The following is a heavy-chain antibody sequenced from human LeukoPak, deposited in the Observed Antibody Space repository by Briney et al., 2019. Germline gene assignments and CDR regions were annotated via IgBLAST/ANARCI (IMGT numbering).Heavy chain of an antibody. D-gene: IGHD5-18*01. CDR2: IYYSGST. CDR1: GGSISSYY. Sequence: SETLSLTCTVSGGSISSYYWSWIRQPPGKGLEWIGYIYYSGSTNYNPSLKSRVTISVGTSKNQFSLKLSSVTAADTAVYYCARAEYSYGYNAFDIWGQGTMVTVSS. V-gene: IGHV4-59*01. CDR3: ARAEYSYGYNAFDI. J-gene: IGHJ3*02.